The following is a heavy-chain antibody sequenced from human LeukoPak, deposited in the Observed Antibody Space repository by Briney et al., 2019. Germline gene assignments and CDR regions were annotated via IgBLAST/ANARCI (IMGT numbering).Heavy chain of an antibody. D-gene: IGHD1-26*01. CDR3: ARDWFSQWELLRSGAFDI. CDR1: GGTFSSYA. J-gene: IGHJ3*02. CDR2: IIPIFGTA. V-gene: IGHV1-69*05. Sequence: SVKVSCKASGGTFSSYAISWVRQAPGQGLEWMGGIIPIFGTANYAQKFQGRVTITTDESTSTAYMELSSLRSEDTAVYSCARDWFSQWELLRSGAFDIWGHGTIVTVSS.